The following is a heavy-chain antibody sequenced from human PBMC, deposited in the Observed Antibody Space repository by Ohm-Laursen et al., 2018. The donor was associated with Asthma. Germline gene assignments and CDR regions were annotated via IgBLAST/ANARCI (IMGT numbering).Heavy chain of an antibody. J-gene: IGHJ4*02. CDR1: GFTFGTYG. V-gene: IGHV3-7*01. CDR2: IKQDGSEK. CDR3: ARDKARGGNSVDY. Sequence: SLRLSCTASGFTFGTYGMHWVRQAPGKGLEWVANIKQDGSEKYYVDSVKGRFTISRDNAKNSLFLRMNSLRAEDTAVYYCARDKARGGNSVDYWGQGTLVTVSS. D-gene: IGHD4-23*01.